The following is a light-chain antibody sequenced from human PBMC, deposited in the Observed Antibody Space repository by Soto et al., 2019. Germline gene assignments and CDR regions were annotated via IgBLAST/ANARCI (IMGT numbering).Light chain of an antibody. V-gene: IGLV2-14*01. Sequence: QSVLTQPASVSGSPGQSITISCTGTSSDVGVYKYVSWYQQHPGKAPKLMIYEVSNRPSGVSNRFSGSKSGNTASLTISGLQTEDDADYYCNSYISGTTLWVFGGGTKLTVL. CDR1: SSDVGVYKY. J-gene: IGLJ3*02. CDR2: EVS. CDR3: NSYISGTTLWV.